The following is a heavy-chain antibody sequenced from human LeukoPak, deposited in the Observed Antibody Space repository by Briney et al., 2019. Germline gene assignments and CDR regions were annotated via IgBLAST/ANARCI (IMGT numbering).Heavy chain of an antibody. D-gene: IGHD2-15*01. J-gene: IGHJ4*02. CDR2: IRGSGGNT. V-gene: IGHV3-23*01. Sequence: GGSLRLSCAASGFAFSNYAMSWVRQAPGKGLEWVSTIRGSGGNTYYADSVKGRFTISRDNSKNTLYLQMNSLRAEDTAVYYCARGGRDVVVVAATPPDYWGQGTLVTVSS. CDR1: GFAFSNYA. CDR3: ARGGRDVVVVAATPPDY.